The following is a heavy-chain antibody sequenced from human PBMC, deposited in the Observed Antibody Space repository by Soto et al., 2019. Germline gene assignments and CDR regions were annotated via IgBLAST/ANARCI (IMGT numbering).Heavy chain of an antibody. CDR2: IYSGGST. CDR1: GFTVSTKY. V-gene: IGHV3-66*01. Sequence: EVQLVESGGGLVQPGGSLRLSCAASGFTVSTKYMSWVRQAPGKGLEWVSVIYSGGSTFYADSVRGRFTISRDNSKDTVNLQMNSLIAEDTAVYYCARDPWAADYWGQGTLVTVSS. CDR3: ARDPWAADY. D-gene: IGHD3-16*01. J-gene: IGHJ4*02.